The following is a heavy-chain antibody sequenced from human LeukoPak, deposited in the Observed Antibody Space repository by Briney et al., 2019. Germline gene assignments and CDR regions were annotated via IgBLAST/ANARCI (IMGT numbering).Heavy chain of an antibody. V-gene: IGHV1-46*01. D-gene: IGHD1-26*01. CDR3: ARDNSVGDNAWWFDP. CDR2: INPSGGST. J-gene: IGHJ5*02. CDR1: GYTFASYY. Sequence: ASVKVSCKASGYTFASYYMHWVRQAPGQGLEWMGIINPSGGSTSYAQKFQGRVTMTRDMSTSTDYMELSSLRSEDTAIYYCARDNSVGDNAWWFDPWGQGTLVTVSS.